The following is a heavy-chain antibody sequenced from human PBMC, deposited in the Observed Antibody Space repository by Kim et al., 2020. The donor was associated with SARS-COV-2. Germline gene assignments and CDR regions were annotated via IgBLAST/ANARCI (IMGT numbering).Heavy chain of an antibody. V-gene: IGHV1-3*01. CDR3: ARDLRGHSGFDYYYYGMDV. J-gene: IGHJ6*02. Sequence: ASVKVSCKASGYTFTSYAMHWVRQAPGQRLEWMGWINGGSGNTKYSQRFQGRVTISRDTSASTAYMDLSSLRSEDTAVYYCARDLRGHSGFDYYYYGMDVWAQGTTVTVSS. D-gene: IGHD5-12*01. CDR2: INGGSGNT. CDR1: GYTFTSYA.